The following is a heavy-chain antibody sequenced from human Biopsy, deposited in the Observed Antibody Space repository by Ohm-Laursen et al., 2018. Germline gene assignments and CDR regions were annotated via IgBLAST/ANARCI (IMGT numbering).Heavy chain of an antibody. D-gene: IGHD3-3*01. Sequence: GASVKVSCKASGGTFSNYAISWVRQAPGEGLEWMGGIIAVSGLVNYAPKFQGRISITADKSTTTAYMELSNLKSKDTAVYYCATPFQYYDSWGGYPPFDHWSREPWSPSPQ. J-gene: IGHJ4*02. V-gene: IGHV1-69*10. CDR1: GGTFSNYA. CDR3: ATPFQYYDSWGGYPPFDH. CDR2: IIAVSGLV.